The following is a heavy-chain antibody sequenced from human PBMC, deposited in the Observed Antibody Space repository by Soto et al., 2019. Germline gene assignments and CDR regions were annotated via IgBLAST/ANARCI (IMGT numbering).Heavy chain of an antibody. Sequence: GASVKVSCKASGYTFTGYYMHWVRQAPGQGLEWMGWINPNSGGTNYAQKFQGWVTMTRDTSISTAYMELSRLRSDDTAVYYCARAAVGYSGSYPNHFGYWGQGTLVTVSS. J-gene: IGHJ4*02. CDR2: INPNSGGT. CDR1: GYTFTGYY. D-gene: IGHD1-26*01. CDR3: ARAAVGYSGSYPNHFGY. V-gene: IGHV1-2*04.